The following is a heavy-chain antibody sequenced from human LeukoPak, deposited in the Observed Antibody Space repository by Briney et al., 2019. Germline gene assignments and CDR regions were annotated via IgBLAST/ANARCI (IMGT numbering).Heavy chain of an antibody. J-gene: IGHJ5*02. D-gene: IGHD3-22*01. CDR2: IYYTGST. V-gene: IGHV4-59*11. Sequence: PSETLSLTCTVSGGSISGHYWSWIRQPPGKGLEWIGYIYYTGSTNYNPSLKSRVIISVQTSQNQFSLKLSSVTAADTAVYYCARLSYYYDSSGYYDWFDPWGQGTLVTVSS. CDR3: ARLSYYYDSSGYYDWFDP. CDR1: GGSISGHY.